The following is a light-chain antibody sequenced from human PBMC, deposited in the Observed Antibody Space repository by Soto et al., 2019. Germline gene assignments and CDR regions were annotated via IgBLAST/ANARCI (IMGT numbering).Light chain of an antibody. Sequence: DIVMTQSPDSLAVSLGERATINCKSSQSVLYSSNNKNYLAWYQQKPGQPPKLLIYWASTRESGVPDRFSGSGSGTDFTLTISSLQAENVKVYCCQHYYSTLTFGGRTKVEIK. CDR2: WAS. V-gene: IGKV4-1*01. CDR1: QSVLYSSNNKNY. J-gene: IGKJ4*01. CDR3: QHYYSTLT.